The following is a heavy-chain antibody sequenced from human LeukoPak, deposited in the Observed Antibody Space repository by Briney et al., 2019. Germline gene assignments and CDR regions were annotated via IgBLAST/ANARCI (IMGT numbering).Heavy chain of an antibody. CDR1: GFTFSSYW. CDR3: ARAGYCSSTSCYYYYYMDV. J-gene: IGHJ6*03. D-gene: IGHD2-2*01. Sequence: TGGSLRLSCAASGFTFSSYWMSWVRQAPGKGLEWVANIKQDGSEKYYVDSVKGRFTISRDNAKNSLYLQMNSLRAEDTAVYYCARAGYCSSTSCYYYYYMDVWGKGTTVTISS. V-gene: IGHV3-7*01. CDR2: IKQDGSEK.